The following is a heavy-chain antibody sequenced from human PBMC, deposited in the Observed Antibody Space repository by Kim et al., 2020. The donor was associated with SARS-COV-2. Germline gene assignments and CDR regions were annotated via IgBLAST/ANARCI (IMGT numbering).Heavy chain of an antibody. CDR3: ARHHTGSGVRAFDI. CDR2: IYYSGST. CDR1: GGSISSSSYY. D-gene: IGHD2-8*01. V-gene: IGHV4-39*01. J-gene: IGHJ3*02. Sequence: SETLSLTCTVSGGSISSSSYYWGWIRQPPGKGLEWIGSIYYSGSTYYNPSLKSRVTISVDTSKNQFSLKLSSVTAADTAVYYCARHHTGSGVRAFDIWGQGTMVTVSS.